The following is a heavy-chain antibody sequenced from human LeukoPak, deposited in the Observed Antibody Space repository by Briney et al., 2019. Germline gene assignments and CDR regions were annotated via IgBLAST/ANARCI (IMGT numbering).Heavy chain of an antibody. V-gene: IGHV3-53*01. J-gene: IGHJ4*02. Sequence: GGSLRLSCAASGFTFRSNTMSWVRQAPGKGLEWVSVIYNGGGTAYADSVKGRFTISRDISKNTVYLQMNSLRGEDTAVYYCARTPPGNSYFDYWGQGNLVTVSS. D-gene: IGHD2-8*01. CDR3: ARTPPGNSYFDY. CDR1: GFTFRSNT. CDR2: IYNGGGT.